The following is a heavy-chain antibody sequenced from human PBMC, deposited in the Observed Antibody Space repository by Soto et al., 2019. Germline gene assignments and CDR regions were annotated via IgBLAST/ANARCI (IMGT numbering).Heavy chain of an antibody. CDR3: SRSLNA. V-gene: IGHV3-7*01. J-gene: IGHJ5*02. CDR2: INQDGSEK. Sequence: GGSLRLSCAASGFTFSTWWMDWVRQTPGGGLEWVANINQDGSEKNYVDSVKGRFTISRDNAKNSLYLQMSSLTAEDSALYYCSRSLNAWGQGTLVTVSS. CDR1: GFTFSTWW.